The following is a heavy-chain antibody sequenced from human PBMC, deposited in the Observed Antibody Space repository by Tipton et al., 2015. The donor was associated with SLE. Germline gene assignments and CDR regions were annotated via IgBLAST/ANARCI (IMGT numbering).Heavy chain of an antibody. Sequence: LRLSCAASGFTFSSYAMHWVRQAPGKGLEWVAVISYDGSNKYYADSVKGRFTISRDNSKNTLYLQMNSLRAEDTAVYYCARDTIRYDSSGFTGAFDIWGQGTMVTVSS. V-gene: IGHV3-30*04. D-gene: IGHD3-22*01. J-gene: IGHJ3*02. CDR2: ISYDGSNK. CDR1: GFTFSSYA. CDR3: ARDTIRYDSSGFTGAFDI.